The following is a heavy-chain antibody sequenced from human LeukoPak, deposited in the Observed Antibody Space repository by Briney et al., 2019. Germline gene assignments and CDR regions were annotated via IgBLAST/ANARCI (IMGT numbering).Heavy chain of an antibody. Sequence: GPSLRLSCAASGFTFSSYAMSWVRQAPGKGLGWVSAISGSGGSTSYAASVKGRFNISRDNSKNSLYLQMNSLRAEDTYVYYCAKVVGSMWGQGTLVSVSS. CDR1: GFTFSSYA. V-gene: IGHV3-23*01. CDR3: AKVVGSM. J-gene: IGHJ4*02. D-gene: IGHD2-15*01. CDR2: ISGSGGST.